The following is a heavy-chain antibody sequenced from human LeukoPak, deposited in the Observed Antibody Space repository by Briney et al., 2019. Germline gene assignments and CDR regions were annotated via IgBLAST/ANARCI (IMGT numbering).Heavy chain of an antibody. Sequence: GSLRLSCAASGFTFTSYAIAWVRQTPGKGLEGVSSVSGSGDGTYYADSVKGRFTISRDNSKKTLDLQMDSLRGEDKAVYYCAKERLGGNYGDYAVDYWGQGTMDSVSS. V-gene: IGHV3-23*01. CDR3: AKERLGGNYGDYAVDY. CDR2: VSGSGDGT. CDR1: GFTFTSYA. J-gene: IGHJ4*02. D-gene: IGHD4-17*01.